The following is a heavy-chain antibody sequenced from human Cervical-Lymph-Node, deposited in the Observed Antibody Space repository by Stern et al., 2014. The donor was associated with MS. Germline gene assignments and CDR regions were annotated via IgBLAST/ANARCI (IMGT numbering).Heavy chain of an antibody. CDR1: GGSVSSTNW. V-gene: IGHV4-4*02. Sequence: QVQLQESGPGLVKPSGTLSLTCAVSGGSVSSTNWWSWVRQSPGKGLEWIGNIYHSGASTYRPSHRSRVSISLATSKNHLSLHLTSVTAADTAVYYCARERQQYCNSEGCSYWYFDLWGRGTLVTVSS. CDR3: ARERQQYCNSEGCSYWYFDL. J-gene: IGHJ2*01. D-gene: IGHD2/OR15-2a*01. CDR2: IYHSGAS.